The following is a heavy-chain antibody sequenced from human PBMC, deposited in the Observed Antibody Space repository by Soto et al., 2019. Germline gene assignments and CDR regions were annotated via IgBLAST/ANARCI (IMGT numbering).Heavy chain of an antibody. J-gene: IGHJ4*02. V-gene: IGHV3-33*01. CDR2: IWYDGSNK. CDR1: GFTFSSYG. CDR3: ARGGRWGTFGSYGSLGVDY. D-gene: IGHD5-18*01. Sequence: PGGSLRLSCAASGFTFSSYGMHWVRQAPGKGLEWVAVIWYDGSNKYYADSVKGRFTISRDNSKNTLYLQMNSLRAEDTAVYYCARGGRWGTFGSYGSLGVDYWGQGTLVTVSS.